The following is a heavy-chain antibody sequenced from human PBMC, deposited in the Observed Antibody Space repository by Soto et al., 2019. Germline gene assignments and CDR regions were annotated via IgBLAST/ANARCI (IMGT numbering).Heavy chain of an antibody. J-gene: IGHJ5*02. CDR2: ISDGPSTT. D-gene: IGHD3-10*01. CDR1: GFTFTSYG. V-gene: IGHV3-23*01. Sequence: EVQLLESGGGLVQPGGSLRLSCAASGFTFTSYGMSWVRQAPGKGLEWVSGISDGPSTTYYADSVKGRFTISRDNSKNTLYLQMNSLRAEDTAVYYCTKDSGWTSAAWGQRTLVTVSS. CDR3: TKDSGWTSAA.